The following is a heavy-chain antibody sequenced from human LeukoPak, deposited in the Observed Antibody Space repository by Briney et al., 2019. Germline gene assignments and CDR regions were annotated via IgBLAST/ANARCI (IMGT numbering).Heavy chain of an antibody. Sequence: GSLRLSCVASGFTFSSYYMHWVRQAPGKGLEWIGEINHSGSTNYNPSLKSRVTISVDTSKNQFSLKLSSVTAADTAVYYCAGRVDTAMVPFDYWGQGTLATVSS. V-gene: IGHV4-34*08. J-gene: IGHJ4*02. D-gene: IGHD5-18*01. CDR1: GFTFSSYY. CDR3: AGRVDTAMVPFDY. CDR2: INHSGST.